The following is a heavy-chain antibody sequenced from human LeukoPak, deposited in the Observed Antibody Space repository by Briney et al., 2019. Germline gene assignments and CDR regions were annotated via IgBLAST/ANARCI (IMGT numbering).Heavy chain of an antibody. CDR2: IKSDGSST. CDR3: ARAGTGYGSGSYSPHAFDI. Sequence: GGSLRLSCAASGFTFSSYWMHWVRQAPGKGLVWVSRIKSDGSSTNYADSVKGRFTISRDNAKNTLYLQMNSLRAEDTAVYYCARAGTGYGSGSYSPHAFDIWGQGTMVTVSS. V-gene: IGHV3-74*01. J-gene: IGHJ3*02. CDR1: GFTFSSYW. D-gene: IGHD3-10*01.